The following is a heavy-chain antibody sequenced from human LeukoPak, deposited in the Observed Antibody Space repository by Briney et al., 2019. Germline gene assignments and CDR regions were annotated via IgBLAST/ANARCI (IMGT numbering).Heavy chain of an antibody. V-gene: IGHV3-21*01. CDR3: ARAAAGSTGRIDY. J-gene: IGHJ4*02. CDR2: ISSTSIYK. CDR1: GFTFSSYS. Sequence: PGGSLRLSCAASGFTFSSYSMNWVRQAPGKGLEWVSSISSTSIYKYYADSVKGRFTISRDNAKNTLYLLMNSLRAEDTAVYYCARAAAGSTGRIDYWGQGSLVTVSS. D-gene: IGHD6-13*01.